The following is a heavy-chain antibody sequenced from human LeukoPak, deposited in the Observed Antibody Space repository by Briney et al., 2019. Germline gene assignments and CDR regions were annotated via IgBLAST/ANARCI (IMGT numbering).Heavy chain of an antibody. CDR3: APSKFKYSSSSFDY. CDR2: IYYSGST. CDR1: GGSISSHY. Sequence: SETLSLTCTVSGGSISSHYWSWIRQPPGKGLEWSGYIYYSGSTNYNPSLKSRVTISVDSSKNQFSLKLSSATAADTAGYYCAPSKFKYSSSSFDYWGQGTLVTVSS. D-gene: IGHD6-6*01. V-gene: IGHV4-59*11. J-gene: IGHJ4*02.